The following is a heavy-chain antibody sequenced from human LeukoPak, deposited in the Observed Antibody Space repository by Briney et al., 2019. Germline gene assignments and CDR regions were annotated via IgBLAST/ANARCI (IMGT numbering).Heavy chain of an antibody. CDR3: ARTYYYDSSGYYADY. J-gene: IGHJ4*02. Sequence: ASVKVSCKASGYTFTGYYMHWVRQAPGQGLEWMGRINPNSGGTNYAQKFQGRVTINRDTFLSPAYTELSRLRSDDTAVYYCARTYYYDSSGYYADYWGQGTLVTVSS. CDR2: INPNSGGT. CDR1: GYTFTGYY. D-gene: IGHD3-22*01. V-gene: IGHV1-2*06.